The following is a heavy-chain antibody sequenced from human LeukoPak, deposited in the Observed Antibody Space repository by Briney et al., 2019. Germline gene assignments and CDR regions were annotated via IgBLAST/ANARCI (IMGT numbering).Heavy chain of an antibody. Sequence: GGSLRLSCEASGFTFSHYGIRWVRQTPGKGLEWVAAISSDGVEKHYADSVKGRFTISRDNSKSTLYLQMNSLRAEDTALYYCAREGHYDILTGYSPVEYYFYYMDVWGKGTTVTVSS. V-gene: IGHV3-30*04. J-gene: IGHJ6*03. CDR2: ISSDGVEK. D-gene: IGHD3-9*01. CDR1: GFTFSHYG. CDR3: AREGHYDILTGYSPVEYYFYYMDV.